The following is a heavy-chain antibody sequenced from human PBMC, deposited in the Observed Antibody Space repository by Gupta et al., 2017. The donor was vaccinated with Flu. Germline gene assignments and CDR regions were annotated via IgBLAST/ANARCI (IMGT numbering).Heavy chain of an antibody. D-gene: IGHD2-21*01. V-gene: IGHV5-51*01. Sequence: QMPGKGLEWMGIIYPDDTDTRYRQSVQGQVTISADKSSSTAYLQRSSLKAADTAMYYCTRVVIGVGATTDFDIWGQGTMITASS. J-gene: IGHJ3*02. CDR3: TRVVIGVGATTDFDI. CDR2: IYPDDTDT.